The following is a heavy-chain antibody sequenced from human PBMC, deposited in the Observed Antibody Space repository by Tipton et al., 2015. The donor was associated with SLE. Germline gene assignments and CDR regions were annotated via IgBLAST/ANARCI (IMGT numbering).Heavy chain of an antibody. CDR3: ARDGRGYCDNSGCSEYHWFDP. J-gene: IGHJ5*02. D-gene: IGHD2-15*01. Sequence: GLVKPSETLSLTCTVSGGSISSHYWSWFRQPPGKGLEWIGYIYYRGNTKYNPSLNSRVTISLDTSRTQFSLKLSSVTAADTAVYYCARDGRGYCDNSGCSEYHWFDPWGQGTLVTVSS. CDR2: IYYRGNT. CDR1: GGSISSHY. V-gene: IGHV4-59*11.